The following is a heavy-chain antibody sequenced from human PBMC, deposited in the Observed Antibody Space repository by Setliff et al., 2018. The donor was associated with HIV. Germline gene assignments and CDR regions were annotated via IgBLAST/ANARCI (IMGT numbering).Heavy chain of an antibody. CDR1: GGSISSSNW. CDR2: IYHSGSYTT. D-gene: IGHD1-26*01. Sequence: SETLSLTCAVSGGSISSSNWWSWVRQPPGKGLEWIGEIYHSGSYTTYYADSVKGRFTVSRDNAEGSMHLQMNSLGPEDSAVYYCARLPNPKERSYWRVPFDVWGQGTTVTVSS. J-gene: IGHJ3*01. CDR3: ARLPNPKERSYWRVPFDV. V-gene: IGHV4-4*02.